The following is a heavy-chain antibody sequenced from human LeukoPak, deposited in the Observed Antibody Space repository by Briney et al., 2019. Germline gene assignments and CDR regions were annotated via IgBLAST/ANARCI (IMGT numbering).Heavy chain of an antibody. J-gene: IGHJ4*02. CDR3: ARDVPDYDFWSGYYNRYFDY. Sequence: SETLSLTCTVPGGSISSYYWSWIRQPPGKGLEWIGYIYYSGSTNYNPSLKSRVTISVDTSKNQFSLKLSSVTAADTAVYYCARDVPDYDFWSGYYNRYFDYWGQGTLVTVSS. CDR2: IYYSGST. V-gene: IGHV4-59*01. CDR1: GGSISSYY. D-gene: IGHD3-3*01.